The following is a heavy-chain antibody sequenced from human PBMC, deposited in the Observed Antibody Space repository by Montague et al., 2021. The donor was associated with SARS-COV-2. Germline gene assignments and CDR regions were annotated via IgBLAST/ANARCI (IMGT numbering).Heavy chain of an antibody. D-gene: IGHD3-10*02. CDR1: GGSISSNNYY. CDR3: ARRGRKILLMATTIGGFDL. Sequence: SETLSLTCTVSGGSISSNNYYWDWIRQPPGKGLEWIGSIYDSGSTXYNLSLKSRVTISVDTSKNHFSLKLNSVTAADTAVYYCARRGRKILLMATTIGGFDLWGRGTMVTVSS. V-gene: IGHV4-39*02. CDR2: IYDSGST. J-gene: IGHJ3*01.